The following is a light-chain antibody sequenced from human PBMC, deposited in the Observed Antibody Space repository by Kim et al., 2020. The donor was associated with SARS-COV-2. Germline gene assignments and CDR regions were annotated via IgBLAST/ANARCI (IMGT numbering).Light chain of an antibody. J-gene: IGKJ2*02. Sequence: ASVGDRVTITCRASQGTSRWLAWYQQKPGKAPNLLIYAASDLVSGVPSRFSGSGSGTEFTLTISSLQPDDFATYYCQHYDGYPSSTFGQGTKLEI. CDR2: AAS. V-gene: IGKV1-5*03. CDR1: QGTSRW. CDR3: QHYDGYPSST.